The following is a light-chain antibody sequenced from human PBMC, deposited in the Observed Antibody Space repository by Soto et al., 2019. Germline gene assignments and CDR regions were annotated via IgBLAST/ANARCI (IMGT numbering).Light chain of an antibody. CDR3: QQYGSSPIN. V-gene: IGKV1-39*01. CDR2: AAS. CDR1: QSISSY. Sequence: DIQMTHSPSPLSASVGDRVTITFRASQSISSYLNWYQQKPGKAPKLLIYAASSLQSGVPSRFSGSGSGTEFTLTISRLQPDDFATYYCQQYGSSPINFGQGTRLEIK. J-gene: IGKJ5*01.